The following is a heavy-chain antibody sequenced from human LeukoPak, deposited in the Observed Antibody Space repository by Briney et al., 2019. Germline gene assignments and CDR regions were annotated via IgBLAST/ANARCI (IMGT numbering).Heavy chain of an antibody. CDR2: IIPIFGTA. CDR1: GGTFSSYA. J-gene: IGHJ5*02. D-gene: IGHD2/OR15-2a*01. V-gene: IGHV1-69*05. CDR3: ARNIAETVSDYWFDP. Sequence: SVKVSCTASGGTFSSYAISWVRQAPGQGLEWMGGIIPIFGTANYAQKFQGRVTITTDESTSTAYMELSSLRSEDTAVYYCARNIAETVSDYWFDPWGQGTLVTVSS.